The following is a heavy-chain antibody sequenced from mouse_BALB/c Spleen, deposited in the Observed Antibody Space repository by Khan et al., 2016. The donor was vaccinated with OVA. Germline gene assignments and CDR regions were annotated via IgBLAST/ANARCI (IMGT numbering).Heavy chain of an antibody. CDR2: ISYSGNT. CDR3: ARVYGGDFDD. CDR1: GYSITSDYA. J-gene: IGHJ2*01. D-gene: IGHD1-1*01. V-gene: IGHV3-2*02. Sequence: VQLKESGPGLVKPSQSLSLTCTVTGYSITSDYAWNWIRQFPGNKLEWMGYISYSGNTNYNPSLKSRISITRDTSENQFFLQLNSVTTEDTATYYCARVYGGDFDDWGQGTTLTVSS.